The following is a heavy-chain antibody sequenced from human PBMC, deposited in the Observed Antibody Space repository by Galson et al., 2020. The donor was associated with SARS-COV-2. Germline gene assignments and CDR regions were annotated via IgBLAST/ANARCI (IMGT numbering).Heavy chain of an antibody. V-gene: IGHV1-8*01. CDR1: GYTFTSYD. CDR3: ARENGGGSYSDWYCDL. D-gene: IGHD1-26*01. J-gene: IGHJ2*01. CDR2: MNPNSGNT. Sequence: ASVKVSCKASGYTFTSYDINWVRQATGQGLEWMGWMNPNSGNTGYAQKFQGRVTMTRNTSISTAYMELSSLRSEDTAVYYCARENGGGSYSDWYCDLWGRGTLVTVSS.